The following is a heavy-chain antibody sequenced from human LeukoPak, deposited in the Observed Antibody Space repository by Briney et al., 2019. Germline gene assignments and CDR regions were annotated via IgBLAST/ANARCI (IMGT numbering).Heavy chain of an antibody. CDR2: IYYSGST. CDR1: GGSISSGDYY. CDR3: ARDKSGEYYFDY. D-gene: IGHD3-3*01. V-gene: IGHV4-30-4*08. Sequence: SETLSLTCTVSGGSISSGDYYWSWIRQPPGKGLEWIGYIYYSGSTYYNPSLKSRITISVDTSKTQFSLKLSSVIAADTAVYYCARDKSGEYYFDYWGQGTLVTVSS. J-gene: IGHJ4*02.